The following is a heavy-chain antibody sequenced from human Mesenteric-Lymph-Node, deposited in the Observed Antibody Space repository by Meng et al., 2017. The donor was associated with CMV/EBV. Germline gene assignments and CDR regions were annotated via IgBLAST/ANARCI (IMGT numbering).Heavy chain of an antibody. V-gene: IGHV4-34*01. Sequence: SQTLSLTRAVYGGSFSGYYWSWIRQPPGKGLEWIGEINHSGSTNYNPSLKSRVTISVDTSKNQFSLKLSSVTAADTAVYYCARVDQPWDYGMDVWGQGTTVTVSS. CDR2: INHSGST. J-gene: IGHJ6*02. D-gene: IGHD2-2*01. CDR3: ARVDQPWDYGMDV. CDR1: GGSFSGYY.